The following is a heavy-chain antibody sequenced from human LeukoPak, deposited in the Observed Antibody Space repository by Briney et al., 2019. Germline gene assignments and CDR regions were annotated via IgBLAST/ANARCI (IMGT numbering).Heavy chain of an antibody. Sequence: PSETLSLTCTVSGGSISSGDYYWSWIRQPPGKGLEWIGYIYHSGSTCYNPSLKSRVTISVDRSKNQFSLKLSSVTAADTAVYYCARGSIALIWGQGTMVTVSS. D-gene: IGHD6-6*01. V-gene: IGHV4-30-4*01. CDR3: ARGSIALI. CDR2: IYHSGST. CDR1: GGSISSGDYY. J-gene: IGHJ3*02.